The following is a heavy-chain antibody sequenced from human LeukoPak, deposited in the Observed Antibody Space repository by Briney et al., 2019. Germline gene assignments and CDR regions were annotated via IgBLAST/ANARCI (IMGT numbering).Heavy chain of an antibody. CDR1: GFPFSSYA. CDR2: THGGT. J-gene: IGHJ4*02. V-gene: IGHV3-23*01. D-gene: IGHD6-19*01. Sequence: TGGSLRLSCAASGFPFSSYAMGWVRQAPGKGLEWVSTTHGGTYYADSVRGRFTIARDNSKNTLYLQMTSLRADDTALYYCAKGYSSGWYAFDSWGQGTLVTVSS. CDR3: AKGYSSGWYAFDS.